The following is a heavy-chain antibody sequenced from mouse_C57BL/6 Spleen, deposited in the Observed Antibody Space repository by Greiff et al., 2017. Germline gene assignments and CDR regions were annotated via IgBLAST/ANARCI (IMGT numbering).Heavy chain of an antibody. D-gene: IGHD1-1*01. CDR1: GYTFTDYN. V-gene: IGHV1-18*01. CDR2: INPNNGGT. CDR3: ARDYYGSSSYAMDY. J-gene: IGHJ4*01. Sequence: DVQLQESGPELVKPGASVKIPCKASGYTFTDYNMDWVKQSHGKSLEWIGDINPNNGGTIYNQKFKGKATLTVDKSSSTAYMELRSLTSEDTAVYYCARDYYGSSSYAMDYWGQGTSVTVSS.